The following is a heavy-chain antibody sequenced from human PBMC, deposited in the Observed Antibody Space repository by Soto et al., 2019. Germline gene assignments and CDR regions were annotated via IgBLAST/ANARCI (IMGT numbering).Heavy chain of an antibody. CDR3: ARAPHGYSYGYFDY. J-gene: IGHJ4*02. V-gene: IGHV4-38-2*02. Sequence: SETLSLTCTVSGYSISSGYYWGWIRQPPGKGLEWIGSIYHSGSTYYNPSLKSRVNISVDTSKNQFSLKLSSVTAADTAVYYCARAPHGYSYGYFDYWGQGTLVTVSS. D-gene: IGHD5-18*01. CDR2: IYHSGST. CDR1: GYSISSGYY.